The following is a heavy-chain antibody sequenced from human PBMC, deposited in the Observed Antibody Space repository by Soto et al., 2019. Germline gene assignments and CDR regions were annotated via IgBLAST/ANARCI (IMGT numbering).Heavy chain of an antibody. CDR1: GYSFTSYG. Sequence: QVQLVQSGAEVKKPGASVKVSCKASGYSFTSYGITWVRQAPGQGLEWMGWITTNNGNTNYSQKFQGRVTMTTDTSTNTAYMELKSLRSDDTADYYCARAAPIVWVVSAMDHFDYWGQGTLVTVSS. CDR2: ITTNNGNT. D-gene: IGHD2-15*01. CDR3: ARAAPIVWVVSAMDHFDY. J-gene: IGHJ4*02. V-gene: IGHV1-18*04.